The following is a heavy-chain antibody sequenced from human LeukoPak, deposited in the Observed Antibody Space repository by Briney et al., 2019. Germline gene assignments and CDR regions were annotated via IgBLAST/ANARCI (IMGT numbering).Heavy chain of an antibody. V-gene: IGHV3-21*01. CDR1: GFPFSRYS. J-gene: IGHJ6*02. D-gene: IGHD2-15*01. CDR3: ARVERDCSGGSCYYYYYAMDV. Sequence: GSLRLSCAASGFPFSRYSMNWVRQAPGKGLEWVSSISSSSRYIYYADSVKGRFTISRDNAKNSLYLQMNSLRAEDTAVYYCARVERDCSGGSCYYYYYAMDVWGQGTTVTVSS. CDR2: ISSSSRYI.